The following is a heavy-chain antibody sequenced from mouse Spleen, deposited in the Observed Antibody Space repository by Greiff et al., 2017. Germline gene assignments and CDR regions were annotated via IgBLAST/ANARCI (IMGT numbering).Heavy chain of an antibody. CDR1: GYTFTSYW. D-gene: IGHD3-3*01. J-gene: IGHJ4*01. CDR3: ARRDWYAMDY. Sequence: QVQLQQPGAELVRPGSSVKLSCKASGYTFTSYWMHWVKQRPIQGLEWIGNIDPSDSETHYNQKFKDKATLTVDKSSSTAYMQLSSLTSEDSAVYYCARRDWYAMDYWGQGTSVTVSS. V-gene: IGHV1-52*01. CDR2: IDPSDSET.